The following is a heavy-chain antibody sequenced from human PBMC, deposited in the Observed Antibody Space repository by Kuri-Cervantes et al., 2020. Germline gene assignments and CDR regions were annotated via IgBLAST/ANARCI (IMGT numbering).Heavy chain of an antibody. V-gene: IGHV3-7*01. J-gene: IGHJ4*02. Sequence: GGSLRLSCAASGFTFSSYWMSWVRQAPGKGLEWVANIKQDGSEKYYADSVKGRFTISRDNSKNTLYLQMNSLRDEDTAVYYCARDYHGSGIFDYWGQGTLVTVSS. CDR3: ARDYHGSGIFDY. D-gene: IGHD3-10*01. CDR1: GFTFSSYW. CDR2: IKQDGSEK.